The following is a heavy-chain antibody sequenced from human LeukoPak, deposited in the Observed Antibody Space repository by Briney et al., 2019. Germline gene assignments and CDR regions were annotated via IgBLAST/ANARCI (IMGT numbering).Heavy chain of an antibody. D-gene: IGHD6-13*01. Sequence: PSETLSLTCTVSGGSISSYYWSWIRQPPGEGLEWIGYIYYSGSTNYNPSLKSRVTISLDRSRNQFSLKLRSVTAADTAVYYCARGPTGYSSTGWFDPWGQGTLVTVSS. J-gene: IGHJ5*02. V-gene: IGHV4-59*01. CDR3: ARGPTGYSSTGWFDP. CDR2: IYYSGST. CDR1: GGSISSYY.